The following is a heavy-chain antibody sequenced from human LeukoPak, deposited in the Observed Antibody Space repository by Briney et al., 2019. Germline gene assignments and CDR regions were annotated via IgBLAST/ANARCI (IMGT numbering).Heavy chain of an antibody. CDR3: AKAGGTGLYGSGSLPGNIAAHDAFDI. Sequence: GGSLRLSCAASGFTFSSYGMHWVRQAPGKGLEWVAFIRYDGSNKYYADSVKGRFTISRDNSKNTLYLQMNSLRAEDTAVYYCAKAGGTGLYGSGSLPGNIAAHDAFDIWGQGTMVTVSS. D-gene: IGHD3-10*01. CDR2: IRYDGSNK. V-gene: IGHV3-30*02. CDR1: GFTFSSYG. J-gene: IGHJ3*02.